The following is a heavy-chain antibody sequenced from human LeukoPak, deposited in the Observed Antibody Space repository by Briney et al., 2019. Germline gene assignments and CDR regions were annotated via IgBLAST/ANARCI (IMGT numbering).Heavy chain of an antibody. Sequence: SVKVSCKASGGTFSSYAISWVRQAPGQGLEWMGRIIPIFGTANYAQKFQGRVTITTDESTSTAYMELSSLRSEDTAVYYCARAPDSSGYYLWYFDYWGQGTLVTASS. V-gene: IGHV1-69*05. CDR3: ARAPDSSGYYLWYFDY. J-gene: IGHJ4*02. CDR2: IIPIFGTA. D-gene: IGHD3-22*01. CDR1: GGTFSSYA.